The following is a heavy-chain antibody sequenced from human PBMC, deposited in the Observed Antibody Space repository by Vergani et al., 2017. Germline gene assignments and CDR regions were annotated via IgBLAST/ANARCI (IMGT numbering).Heavy chain of an antibody. D-gene: IGHD2-2*02. CDR1: GFALNRHA. Sequence: QVQLVESGGGVVQPGTSLRLSCVVSGFALNRHAMYWVRQAPGKGLEWVVGISFDGTNEYYPDLVKGRFTISRDSAKNTLYLQVRSLRLEDTGVYHCVGDRGLCAGGRCYTEAWDYWGQGTPVTVSS. V-gene: IGHV3-30-3*01. J-gene: IGHJ4*02. CDR3: VGDRGLCAGGRCYTEAWDY. CDR2: ISFDGTNE.